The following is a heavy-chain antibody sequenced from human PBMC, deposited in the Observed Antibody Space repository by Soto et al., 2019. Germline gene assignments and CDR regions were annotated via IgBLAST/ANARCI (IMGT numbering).Heavy chain of an antibody. CDR1: GGSIRSFY. J-gene: IGHJ6*02. D-gene: IGHD3-10*01. CDR3: ARLGSYYYYGMDV. CDR2: IYYSGST. Sequence: PSETLSLTCSVSGGSIRSFYWSWIRQPPGKGLEWIGYIYYSGSTTYSPSLKSRVTMSVDTSKNQFSLKLSSVTAADTAVYYCARLGSYYYYGMDVWGQGTTVTVSS. V-gene: IGHV4-59*01.